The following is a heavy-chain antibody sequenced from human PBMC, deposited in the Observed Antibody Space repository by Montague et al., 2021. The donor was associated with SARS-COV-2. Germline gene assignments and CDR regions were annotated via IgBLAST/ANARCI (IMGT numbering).Heavy chain of an antibody. D-gene: IGHD2-2*01. CDR2: IYYSGST. V-gene: IGHV4-61*01. CDR3: ARVPVPAATYYYYYYMDV. Sequence: SETLSLTCTVSGGSVSSGSYEWSWIRQPPGKGLEWIGYIYYSGSTNYNPSLKSRVTISVDTSKNQFSLKLSSVTAADTAVYYCARVPVPAATYYYYYYMDVWGKGTTVTVSS. J-gene: IGHJ6*03. CDR1: GGSVSSGSYE.